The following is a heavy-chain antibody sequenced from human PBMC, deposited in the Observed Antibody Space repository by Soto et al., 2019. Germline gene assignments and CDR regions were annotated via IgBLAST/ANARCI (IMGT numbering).Heavy chain of an antibody. CDR1: GGSVSSGSYY. CDR2: IYYSGST. J-gene: IGHJ4*02. D-gene: IGHD3-3*01. Sequence: SETLSLTCTVSGGSVSSGSYYWSWIRQPPGKGLEWIGYIYYSGSTNYNPSLKSRVTISVDTSKNQFSLKLSSVTAADTAVYYCARDRLYYDFWSGYYPVYYFDYWGQGTLVTVSS. CDR3: ARDRLYYDFWSGYYPVYYFDY. V-gene: IGHV4-61*01.